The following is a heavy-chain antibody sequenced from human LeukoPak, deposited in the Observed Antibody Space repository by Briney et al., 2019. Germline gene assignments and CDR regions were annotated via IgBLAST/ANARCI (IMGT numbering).Heavy chain of an antibody. CDR2: FSSSSSYI. Sequence: GGSLRLSCAASGFTFSSYSMNWVRQAPGRGRDGSSSFSSSSSYIYYADSVKGRFTISRDNAKNSLYLQMNSLRAEDTAVYYCARVYDSSGYYSAFDIWGQGTMVTVSS. V-gene: IGHV3-21*01. CDR1: GFTFSSYS. J-gene: IGHJ3*02. CDR3: ARVYDSSGYYSAFDI. D-gene: IGHD3-22*01.